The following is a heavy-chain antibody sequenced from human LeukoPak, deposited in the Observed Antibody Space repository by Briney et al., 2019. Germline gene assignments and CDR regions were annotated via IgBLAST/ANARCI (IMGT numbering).Heavy chain of an antibody. CDR2: IKQDGSEK. Sequence: GGSLRLSCAASGFTFSSYWMNCVRQAPGKGLEWVANIKQDGSEKYYVDSVRGRFTISRDNAKNSLYLQVNSLRADDTAVYYFASVSLDRSGYYSVPAHFDYWGQGTLVTVSS. D-gene: IGHD3-22*01. CDR3: ASVSLDRSGYYSVPAHFDY. V-gene: IGHV3-7*01. J-gene: IGHJ4*02. CDR1: GFTFSSYW.